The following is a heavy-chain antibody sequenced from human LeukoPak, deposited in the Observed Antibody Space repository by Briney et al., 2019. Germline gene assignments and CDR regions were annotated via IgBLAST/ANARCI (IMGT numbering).Heavy chain of an antibody. CDR2: ISSSGSTM. CDR1: GFTFSSYS. Sequence: GGSLRLSCAASGFTFSSYSMNWVRQAPGKGLEWVSYISSSGSTMYYADSVKGRFTISRDNSKNTLYLQMNSLRVDDTAVYYCAKGRADAYTFDYWGQGTLVTISS. V-gene: IGHV3-48*01. J-gene: IGHJ4*02. D-gene: IGHD5-24*01. CDR3: AKGRADAYTFDY.